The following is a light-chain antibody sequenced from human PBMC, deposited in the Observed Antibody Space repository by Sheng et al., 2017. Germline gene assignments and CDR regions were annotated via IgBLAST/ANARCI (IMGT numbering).Light chain of an antibody. CDR1: QSVTSNY. CDR3: QQSSSFPPT. J-gene: IGKJ1*01. V-gene: IGKV3-20*01. CDR2: AAS. Sequence: ENVLTQSPGTLSLSPGERATLSCRASQSVTSNYLAWHQRKPGQAPRLLIYAASDLHSGVPSKFRGSGSGTDFTLTIADLQPEDSATYYCQQSSSFPPTFGQGTKVEIK.